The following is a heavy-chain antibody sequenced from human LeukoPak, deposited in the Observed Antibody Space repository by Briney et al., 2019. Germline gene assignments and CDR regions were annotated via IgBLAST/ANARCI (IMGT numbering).Heavy chain of an antibody. D-gene: IGHD2-2*01. J-gene: IGHJ4*02. CDR2: IYYSGST. V-gene: IGHV4-59*01. CDR3: ARIRSSISPFDY. Sequence: KASETLSLTCSVSGGSISSYYWSWIRQPPGKGLEWIGRIYYSGSTNYNPSLRSRVTISVDTSTNRFSLNLRSVTAADTAVYYCARIRSSISPFDYWGRGTLVTVSS. CDR1: GGSISSYY.